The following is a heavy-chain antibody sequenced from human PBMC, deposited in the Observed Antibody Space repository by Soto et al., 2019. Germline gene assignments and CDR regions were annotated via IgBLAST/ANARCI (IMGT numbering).Heavy chain of an antibody. Sequence: PGGSLRLSCAASGFTFSSYSMNWVRQAPGKGLEWVSYISSSSSTIYYADSVKGRFTISRDNAKNSLYLQMNSLRDEDTAVYYCAREVGPSSIFGRTKQGVDVWGQGTTVTVS. CDR3: AREVGPSSIFGRTKQGVDV. CDR2: ISSSSSTI. D-gene: IGHD3-3*01. V-gene: IGHV3-48*02. J-gene: IGHJ6*02. CDR1: GFTFSSYS.